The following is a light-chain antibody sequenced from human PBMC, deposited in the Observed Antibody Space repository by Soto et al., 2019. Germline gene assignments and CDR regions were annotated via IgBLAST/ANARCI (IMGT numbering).Light chain of an antibody. CDR2: DVS. V-gene: IGLV2-14*01. J-gene: IGLJ1*01. CDR3: SSYTSSSTLLV. Sequence: QSALTQPASVSGSPGQSITISCTGTSSDVGGYNYVSWYQQHPGKAPKLMIYDVSNRPSGVSNRLSGSKSGNTASLTISGLQAEDEADYYCSSYTSSSTLLVFGTGTKLTVL. CDR1: SSDVGGYNY.